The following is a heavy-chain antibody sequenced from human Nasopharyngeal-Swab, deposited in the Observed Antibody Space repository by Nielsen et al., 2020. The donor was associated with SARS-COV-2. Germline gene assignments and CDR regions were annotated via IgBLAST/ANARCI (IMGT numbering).Heavy chain of an antibody. CDR2: IYYSGST. J-gene: IGHJ4*02. CDR3: ARGTTIFGVVITPFDY. V-gene: IGHV4-59*13. Sequence: SETLSLTCTVSGGSISSYYWSWIRQPPGRGLEWIGYIYYSGSTNYNPSLKSRVTISVDTSKNQFSLKLSPVTAADTAVYYCARGTTIFGVVITPFDYWGQGTLVTVSS. D-gene: IGHD3-3*01. CDR1: GGSISSYY.